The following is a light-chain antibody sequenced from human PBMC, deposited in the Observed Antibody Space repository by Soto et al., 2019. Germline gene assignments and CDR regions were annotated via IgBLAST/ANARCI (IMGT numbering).Light chain of an antibody. CDR1: QSVSSN. CDR3: KHCNNCPPWT. J-gene: IGKJ1*01. CDR2: GAS. Sequence: EIVMTQSPATLSVSPGERATLSCRASQSVSSNLAWYQQKPGQAPRLLIYGASTRATGIPARFSGSGSGTEFTLTIRSLQSEDFAVYYCKHCNNCPPWTFGQGTKVEIK. V-gene: IGKV3-15*01.